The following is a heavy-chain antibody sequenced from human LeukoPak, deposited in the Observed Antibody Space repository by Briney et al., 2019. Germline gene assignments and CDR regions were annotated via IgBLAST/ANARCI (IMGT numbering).Heavy chain of an antibody. V-gene: IGHV1-8*03. J-gene: IGHJ4*02. CDR3: ERGSTVTVKTLGY. Sequence: AAVKVSCKASGYTFTSYDITWVRQAPGQGLEWMGWMNPNSGNTGYAQKFQGRGPITRNTSISTAYLELSSMRSKDTAVYFCERGSTVTVKTLGYWGQGTLVTVSS. CDR1: GYTFTSYD. D-gene: IGHD4-11*01. CDR2: MNPNSGNT.